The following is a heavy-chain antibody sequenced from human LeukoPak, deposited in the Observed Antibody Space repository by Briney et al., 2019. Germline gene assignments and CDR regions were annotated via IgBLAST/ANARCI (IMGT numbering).Heavy chain of an antibody. CDR2: NNRNSGGT. Sequence: GASVNLSCKVSGYTLTGYYMHWVRHAPGPGLESMGWNNRNSGGTNYAQKFQGRVTMTRDTSISTAYMELSRLRSDDTAVYYCAITPYYYDSSGYPFDYWGQGTLVTVSS. V-gene: IGHV1-2*02. CDR1: GYTLTGYY. J-gene: IGHJ4*02. CDR3: AITPYYYDSSGYPFDY. D-gene: IGHD3-22*01.